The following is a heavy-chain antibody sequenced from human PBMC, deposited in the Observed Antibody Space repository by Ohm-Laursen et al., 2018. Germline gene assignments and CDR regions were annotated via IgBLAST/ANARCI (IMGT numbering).Heavy chain of an antibody. CDR2: INPNSGGT. J-gene: IGHJ6*02. D-gene: IGHD2-15*01. CDR3: ARENLLDIVVVVAANYYYGMDV. CDR1: GYTFTGYC. Sequence: ASVKVSCKASGYTFTGYCMHWVRQAPGQGLEWMGWINPNSGGTNYAQKFQGRVTITRDTSISTAYMELSRLRSDDTAVYYCARENLLDIVVVVAANYYYGMDVWGQGTTVTVSS. V-gene: IGHV1-2*02.